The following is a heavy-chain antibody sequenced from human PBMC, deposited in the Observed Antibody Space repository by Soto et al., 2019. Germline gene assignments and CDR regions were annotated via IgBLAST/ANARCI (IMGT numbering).Heavy chain of an antibody. J-gene: IGHJ5*02. CDR3: ARGWYSGRNWFDP. V-gene: IGHV4-39*01. Sequence: SETLSLTCTVTGDSISSRSYYWGWIRQPPGKGLEWIGSIYYSGSTYNNPSLRSRVSMSIDTSKNQFSLQLNSVTPEDTAVYYCARGWYSGRNWFDPWGQGTLVTVSS. CDR1: GDSISSRSYY. D-gene: IGHD6-19*01. CDR2: IYYSGST.